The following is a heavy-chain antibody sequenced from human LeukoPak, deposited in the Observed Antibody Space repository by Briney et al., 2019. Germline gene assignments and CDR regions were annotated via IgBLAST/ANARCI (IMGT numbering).Heavy chain of an antibody. CDR3: ARGKRRVVTAIHDLNWFDP. CDR1: GGTFSSYA. J-gene: IGHJ5*02. CDR2: IIPIFGTA. V-gene: IGHV1-69*13. Sequence: SVKVSCKASGGTFSSYAISWVRQAPGQGLEWMGGIIPIFGTANYAQKFQGRVTITADESTSTAYMELSSLRSEDTAVYYCARGKRRVVTAIHDLNWFDPWGQGTLVTVSS. D-gene: IGHD2-21*02.